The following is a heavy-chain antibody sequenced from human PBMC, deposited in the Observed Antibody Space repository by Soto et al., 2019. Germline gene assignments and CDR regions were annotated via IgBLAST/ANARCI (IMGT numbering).Heavy chain of an antibody. CDR1: GGSISSYY. CDR3: AREVEYYDSSGYYNWFDP. D-gene: IGHD3-22*01. J-gene: IGHJ5*02. CDR2: IYYSGST. V-gene: IGHV4-59*01. Sequence: SETLSLTCTVSGGSISSYYWSWIRQPPGKGLEWIGYIYYSGSTNYNPSLKSRVTISVDTSKNQFSLKLSSVTAADTAVYYCAREVEYYDSSGYYNWFDPWGQGTLVTVYS.